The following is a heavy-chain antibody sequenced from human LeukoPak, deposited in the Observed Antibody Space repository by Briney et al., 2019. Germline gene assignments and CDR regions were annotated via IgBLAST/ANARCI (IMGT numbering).Heavy chain of an antibody. CDR2: IRYDGSNK. D-gene: IGHD4-23*01. V-gene: IGHV3-30*02. J-gene: IGHJ5*02. CDR3: AKVPPATVVTPVWFDP. CDR1: GFTFSSYG. Sequence: PGGSLRLSCVASGFTFSSYGMHWVRQAPGKGLEWVAFIRYDGSNKYYADSVKGRFTISRDNSKNTLYLQMNSLRAEDTAVYYCAKVPPATVVTPVWFDPWGQGTLVTVSS.